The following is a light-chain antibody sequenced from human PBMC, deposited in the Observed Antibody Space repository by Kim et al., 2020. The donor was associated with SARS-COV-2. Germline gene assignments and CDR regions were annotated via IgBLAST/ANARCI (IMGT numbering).Light chain of an antibody. Sequence: QSALTQPRSVSGSPGQSVTISCTGTSSDVGGYNYVSWYQQHPGKAPKLMIYDVSKRPSGVPDRFSGSKSGNTASLTISGLQAEDEADYYCCSYKVFGGGTQLTVL. V-gene: IGLV2-11*01. CDR2: DVS. CDR3: CSYKV. CDR1: SSDVGGYNY. J-gene: IGLJ2*01.